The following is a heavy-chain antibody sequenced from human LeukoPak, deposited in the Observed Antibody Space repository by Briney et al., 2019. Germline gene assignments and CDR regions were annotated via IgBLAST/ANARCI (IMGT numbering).Heavy chain of an antibody. J-gene: IGHJ5*02. V-gene: IGHV1-8*03. CDR1: GYTITSYD. CDR3: ARGWDCTNGVCYNWFDP. CDR2: MNPNSGNT. Sequence: GASVKVSCKASGYTITSYDINWVRQTTGQGLEWMGWMNPNSGNTGYAQKFQGRVTITRNTSISTAYMELSSLRSEDAAVYYCARGWDCTNGVCYNWFDPWGQGTLVTVSS. D-gene: IGHD2-8*01.